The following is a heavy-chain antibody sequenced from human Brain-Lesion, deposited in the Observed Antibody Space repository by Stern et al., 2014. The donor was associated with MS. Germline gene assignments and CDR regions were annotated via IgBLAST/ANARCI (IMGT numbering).Heavy chain of an antibody. V-gene: IGHV1-24*01. D-gene: IGHD6-13*01. CDR2: FDPEDGET. CDR3: ATGDFRQQLVPGPYYFYGMDV. CDR1: GYTLTELS. J-gene: IGHJ6*02. Sequence: VQLVESGAEVKKPGASVKVSCKVSGYTLTELSMHWGRQAPGKGLERMGSFDPEDGETIYAQKFQGRVTMTEDTSTDTAYMELSSLRSEDTAVYYCATGDFRQQLVPGPYYFYGMDVWGQGTTVTVSS.